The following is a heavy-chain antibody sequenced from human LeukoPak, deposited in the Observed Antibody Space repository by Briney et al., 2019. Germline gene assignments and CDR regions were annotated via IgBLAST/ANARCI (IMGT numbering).Heavy chain of an antibody. CDR3: ARGNYPSSFDS. Sequence: GSLRLSCTASGFTFSSLAMTWVRQPPGKGLVWVSHINGDGSNTGYADSVKGRFTISRDNAKNTLYLQINSLRAEDTAVYYCARGNYPSSFDSWGQGALVTVSS. CDR2: INGDGSNT. V-gene: IGHV3-74*01. D-gene: IGHD5-24*01. J-gene: IGHJ4*02. CDR1: GFTFSSLA.